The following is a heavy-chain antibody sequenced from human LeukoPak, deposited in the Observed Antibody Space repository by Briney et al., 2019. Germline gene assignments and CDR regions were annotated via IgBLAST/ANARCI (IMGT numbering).Heavy chain of an antibody. Sequence: GGSLRLSCAASGFTFSSYSMSWVRQAPGKGPEWLSYISSDSSITYYADSVRGRFTISRDNARNSLYLQMNSLRDEDTAVYYCARDAGGSYYIYYLDNWGQGTQVTVST. CDR3: ARDAGGSYYIYYLDN. J-gene: IGHJ4*02. V-gene: IGHV3-48*02. CDR2: ISSDSSIT. D-gene: IGHD1-26*01. CDR1: GFTFSSYS.